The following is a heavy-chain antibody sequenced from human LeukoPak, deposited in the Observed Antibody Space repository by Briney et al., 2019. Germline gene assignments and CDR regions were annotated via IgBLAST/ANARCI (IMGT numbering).Heavy chain of an antibody. D-gene: IGHD3-22*01. CDR3: AKDGNYVSSGYYFDY. CDR2: IWYDGSDE. V-gene: IGHV3-33*06. Sequence: PGRSLRLSCAASGFTFSSYGMHWVRQPPGKGLEWVAVIWYDGSDEYYADSVKGRFTISRDNSKNTLYLQMSSLRAEDTAVYYCAKDGNYVSSGYYFDYWGQGVLVTVSS. CDR1: GFTFSSYG. J-gene: IGHJ4*02.